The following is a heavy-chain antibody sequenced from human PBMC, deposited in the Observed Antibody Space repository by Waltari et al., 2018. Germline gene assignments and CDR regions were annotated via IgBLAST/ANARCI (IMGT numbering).Heavy chain of an antibody. V-gene: IGHV5-51*01. Sequence: EVQLVQSGAEVKKPGESLKISCKVSGLTFTKNWIAWVRPMPGKGRGWVGMIYPGDADIRYSPSLQGQVTISVDESINTAFLQWTSLKASDTAIYFCARQTAAVDPFDYWGQGTLVTVSS. CDR1: GLTFTKNW. CDR3: ARQTAAVDPFDY. D-gene: IGHD2-15*01. J-gene: IGHJ4*02. CDR2: IYPGDADI.